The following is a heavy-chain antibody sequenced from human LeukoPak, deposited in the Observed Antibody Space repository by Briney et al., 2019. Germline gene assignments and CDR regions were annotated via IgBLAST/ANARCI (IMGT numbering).Heavy chain of an antibody. Sequence: PPETLSLTCTVSGGSISDYYWNWIRQPPGKGLEWIGYIYYSGSTTYNPSLKSRVTMSVDTAKNQFSLKLRSVTAADTAVYYCARGDFCSKSNCYLRPMDVWGKGTTVTVSS. D-gene: IGHD3-3*01. CDR2: IYYSGST. J-gene: IGHJ6*03. V-gene: IGHV4-59*01. CDR3: ARGDFCSKSNCYLRPMDV. CDR1: GGSISDYY.